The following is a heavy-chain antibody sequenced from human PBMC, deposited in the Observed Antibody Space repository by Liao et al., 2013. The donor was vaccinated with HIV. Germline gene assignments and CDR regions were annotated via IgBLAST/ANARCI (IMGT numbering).Heavy chain of an antibody. CDR3: AARITISGVAIPHALDI. Sequence: QMQLQESGPGLVKPSETLSLTCAVSGGSINNHYWNWIRQPAGRGLEWIGRIHTSGNTNYNPSLKSRVTMSVDTSKNQFSLNLSSVTAADTAVYYCAARITISGVAIPHALDIWGQGTMVTVSS. J-gene: IGHJ3*02. V-gene: IGHV4-4*07. CDR1: GGSINNHY. CDR2: IHTSGNT. D-gene: IGHD3-3*01.